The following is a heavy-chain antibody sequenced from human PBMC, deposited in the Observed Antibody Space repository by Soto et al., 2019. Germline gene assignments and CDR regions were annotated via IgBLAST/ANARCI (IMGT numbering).Heavy chain of an antibody. V-gene: IGHV4-59*01. CDR1: GGSIRSYY. D-gene: IGHD5-18*01. Sequence: SETMALTCTVSGGSIRSYYWSWIRQPPGKGLEWIGYIYYSGSTNYNPSLKSRVTISVDTSKNQFSLKLSSVTAADTAVYYCARSKWLVNWFDPWGQGTLVTVSS. J-gene: IGHJ5*02. CDR3: ARSKWLVNWFDP. CDR2: IYYSGST.